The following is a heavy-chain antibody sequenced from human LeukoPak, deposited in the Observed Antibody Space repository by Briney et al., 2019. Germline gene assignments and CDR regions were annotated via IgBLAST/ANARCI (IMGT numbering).Heavy chain of an antibody. D-gene: IGHD4-17*01. CDR2: IYPADSDT. CDR1: GYSFTSYW. J-gene: IGHJ3*02. Sequence: GESLKISCKGSGYSFTSYWIGWVRQMPGKGLEWMGIIYPADSDTRYSPSFQGQVTISADKSISTAYLQWSSLKASDTAMYYCASSTTVTPFGVDDVFDIWGQGTMVTVSS. V-gene: IGHV5-51*01. CDR3: ASSTTVTPFGVDDVFDI.